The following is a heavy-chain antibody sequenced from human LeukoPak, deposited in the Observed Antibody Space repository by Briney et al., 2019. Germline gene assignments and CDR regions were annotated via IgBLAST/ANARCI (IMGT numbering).Heavy chain of an antibody. J-gene: IGHJ5*02. CDR1: GYTFNNYG. V-gene: IGHV1-2*02. D-gene: IGHD1-26*01. CDR3: ARAEGATNWFDP. CDR2: INPNSGGT. Sequence: ASVTVSFKASGYTFNNYGISWVRQAPGQGLEWMGWINPNSGGTNYAQKFQGRVTMTRDTSISTAYMELSRLRSDDTAVYYCARAEGATNWFDPWGQGTLVTVSS.